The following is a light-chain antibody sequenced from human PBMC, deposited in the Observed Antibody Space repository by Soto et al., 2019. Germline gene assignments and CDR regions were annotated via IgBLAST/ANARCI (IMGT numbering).Light chain of an antibody. CDR1: QDIRNY. CDR2: DAS. J-gene: IGKJ1*01. CDR3: QQYDKLVK. Sequence: DVQMTQSPSSLSASIGDRVTITCQASQDIRNYLNWYQQKPGKAPDLLIHDASNLETGVPSRFSGSVSGTVFTFTISSLQPEDIATYYCQQYDKLVKFGQGTKV. V-gene: IGKV1-33*01.